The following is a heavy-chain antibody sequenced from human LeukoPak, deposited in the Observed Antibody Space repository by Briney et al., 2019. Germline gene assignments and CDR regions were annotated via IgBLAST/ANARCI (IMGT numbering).Heavy chain of an antibody. V-gene: IGHV3-48*03. J-gene: IGHJ4*02. Sequence: GGSLRLSCAASGFTFSSYEIYWVRQAPGKGLEWVSYISSSGTGMNYVDSVKGRFTISRDISKNTLYLQMNSLRAEDTAVYYCARGPTVQEDLDYWGQGTLVTVSS. CDR1: GFTFSSYE. CDR3: ARGPTVQEDLDY. CDR2: ISSSGTGM.